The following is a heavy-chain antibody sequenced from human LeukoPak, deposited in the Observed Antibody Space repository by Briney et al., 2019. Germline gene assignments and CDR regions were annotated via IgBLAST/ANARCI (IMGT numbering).Heavy chain of an antibody. CDR3: ARNLYYDILTGYHHLFDY. Sequence: SETLSLTCAVYGGSFSGYYWSWIRQPPGKGLEWIGEINHSGSTNYNPSLKSRVTISVDTSKNQFSLQLNSVTPEDTAVYYCARNLYYDILTGYHHLFDYWGQGTLVTVSS. J-gene: IGHJ4*02. CDR2: INHSGST. CDR1: GGSFSGYY. D-gene: IGHD3-9*01. V-gene: IGHV4-34*01.